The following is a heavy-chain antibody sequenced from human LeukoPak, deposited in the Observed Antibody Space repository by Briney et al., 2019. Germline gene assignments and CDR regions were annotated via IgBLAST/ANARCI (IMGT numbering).Heavy chain of an antibody. J-gene: IGHJ6*02. CDR1: GFTFSSYG. D-gene: IGHD3-10*01. CDR2: IWYDESNK. CDR3: ARARIDYYGSGSPLDYYGMDV. V-gene: IGHV3-33*01. Sequence: PGRSLRLSCAASGFTFSSYGMHWVRQAPGKGLEWVAVIWYDESNKYYADSVKGRFTISRDNSKNTLYLQMNSVRAEDTAVYYCARARIDYYGSGSPLDYYGMDVWGQGTTVTVSS.